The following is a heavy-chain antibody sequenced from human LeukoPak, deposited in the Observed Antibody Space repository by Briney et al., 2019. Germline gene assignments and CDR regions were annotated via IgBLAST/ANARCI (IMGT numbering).Heavy chain of an antibody. J-gene: IGHJ4*02. CDR2: ISSSSSYI. CDR3: AREGPFGDYFDY. CDR1: GFTFSSYS. V-gene: IGHV3-21*01. Sequence: GGSLRLSCAASGFTFSSYSMGWVRQAPGKGLEWVSSISSSSSYIYYADSVKGRFTISRDNAKNSLYLQMNSLRAEDTAVYYCAREGPFGDYFDYWGQGTLVTVSS. D-gene: IGHD3-10*01.